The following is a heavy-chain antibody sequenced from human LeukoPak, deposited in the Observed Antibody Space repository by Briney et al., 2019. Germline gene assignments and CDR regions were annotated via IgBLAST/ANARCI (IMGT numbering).Heavy chain of an antibody. J-gene: IGHJ6*03. V-gene: IGHV3-21*01. D-gene: IGHD4-17*01. CDR3: ARAYGDPPRRAGNYMDV. Sequence: GGSLRLFCAASGFTFSSYSMNWVRQAPGKGLEWVSSISSSSSYIYYADSVKGRFTISRDNAKNSLYLQMNSLRAEDTAVYYCARAYGDPPRRAGNYMDVWGKGTTVTISS. CDR1: GFTFSSYS. CDR2: ISSSSSYI.